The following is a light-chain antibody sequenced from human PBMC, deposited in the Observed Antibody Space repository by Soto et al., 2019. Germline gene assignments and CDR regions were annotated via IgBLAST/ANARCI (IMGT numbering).Light chain of an antibody. CDR3: QQYSNWPQWT. CDR2: GAS. J-gene: IGKJ1*01. CDR1: ENIRSN. V-gene: IGKV3-15*01. Sequence: EVVMTQSPATLSVSPGERATLSCRASENIRSNLAWYQQKPGQAPRLLIYGASTRATGIPDRFSGSGSGTEFTLTISSLQSEDFAVYHCQQYSNWPQWTFGQGTKVEIK.